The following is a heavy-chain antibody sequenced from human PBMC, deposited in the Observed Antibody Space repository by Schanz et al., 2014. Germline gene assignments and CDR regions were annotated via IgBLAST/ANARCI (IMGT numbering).Heavy chain of an antibody. Sequence: QVQLVQSGAEVKKPGASVRVSCKASGYSFTTYDVNWVRQATGQGLEWMGWMNPTTGNRGYAQNFQGRVTMTRDTSLKTAYMEMTDLKFEDARLYYCAIHYGDRPLWGQGTLIAVSS. D-gene: IGHD4-17*01. V-gene: IGHV1-8*01. CDR1: GYSFTTYD. CDR3: AIHYGDRPL. J-gene: IGHJ4*02. CDR2: MNPTTGNR.